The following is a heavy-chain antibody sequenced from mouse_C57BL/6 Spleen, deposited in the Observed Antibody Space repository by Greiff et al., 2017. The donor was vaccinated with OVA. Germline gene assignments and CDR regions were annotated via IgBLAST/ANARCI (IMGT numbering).Heavy chain of an antibody. Sequence: EVQVVESGGGLVKPGGSLKLSCAASGFTFSSYAMSWVRQTPEQRLEWVATISDGGSYTYYPDNVKGRFTISRDNAKNNLYLQMSHLKSEDTAMYYCAREGSWCAYWGQGTLVTVSA. CDR3: AREGSWCAY. V-gene: IGHV5-4*01. CDR1: GFTFSSYA. CDR2: ISDGGSYT. J-gene: IGHJ3*01.